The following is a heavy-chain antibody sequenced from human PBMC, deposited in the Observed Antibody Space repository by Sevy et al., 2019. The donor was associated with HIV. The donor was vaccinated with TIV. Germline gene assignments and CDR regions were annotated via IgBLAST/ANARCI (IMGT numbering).Heavy chain of an antibody. CDR3: ARENISIEEPGWFDP. V-gene: IGHV3-11*01. CDR1: GFTFSDYY. Sequence: GGSLRLSCAASGFTFSDYYMSWIPQAPGKGLEWVSYIGRSGTTINYADSVKGRFTISRDNAKNSLYLQMNSLRAEDTAVYYCARENISIEEPGWFDPWGQGTLVTVSS. J-gene: IGHJ5*02. CDR2: IGRSGTTI. D-gene: IGHD6-19*01.